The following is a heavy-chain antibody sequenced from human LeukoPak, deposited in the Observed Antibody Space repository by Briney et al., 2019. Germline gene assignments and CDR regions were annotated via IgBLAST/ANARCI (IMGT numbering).Heavy chain of an antibody. CDR2: VNPRGGST. Sequence: ASVKVSCKASGYTFTSYAMNWVRQAPGQGLEWMGIVNPRGGSTSYAQKFQGRVTMTRDMSTSTVYMELSSLTYEDTAVYYCARVTGTDWDFDYWGQGTLVTVSS. J-gene: IGHJ4*02. CDR1: GYTFTSYA. D-gene: IGHD1-20*01. V-gene: IGHV1-46*01. CDR3: ARVTGTDWDFDY.